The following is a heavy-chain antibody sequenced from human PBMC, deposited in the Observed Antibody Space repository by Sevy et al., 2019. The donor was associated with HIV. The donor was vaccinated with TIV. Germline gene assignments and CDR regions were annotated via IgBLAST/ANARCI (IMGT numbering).Heavy chain of an antibody. CDR3: VRRNPYYYDSSGYYYEFNYDY. CDR1: GYTFTSYG. Sequence: ASVKVSCKASGYTFTSYGISWVRQAPGQGLEWMGWISAYNGNTNYAQKLQGRVTMTTDTSTSTAYMEVRSLRSDDTAVYYCVRRNPYYYDSSGYYYEFNYDYWGQGTLVTVSS. CDR2: ISAYNGNT. V-gene: IGHV1-18*01. D-gene: IGHD3-22*01. J-gene: IGHJ4*02.